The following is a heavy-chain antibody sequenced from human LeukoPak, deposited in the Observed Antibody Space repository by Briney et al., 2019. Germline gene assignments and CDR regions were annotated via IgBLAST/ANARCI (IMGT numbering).Heavy chain of an antibody. J-gene: IGHJ5*01. CDR1: GFTFSSYA. CDR3: AKEGGPSGYSPCDS. Sequence: GGSLRLSYAASGFTFSSYAMTWVRQAPGKGLEWVSSISSSGGSTYYADSVKGRFTISRDNSKNTLYLQMNSLSVEDTALYYCAKEGGPSGYSPCDSWGQGTLVTVSS. D-gene: IGHD5-18*01. V-gene: IGHV3-23*01. CDR2: ISSSGGST.